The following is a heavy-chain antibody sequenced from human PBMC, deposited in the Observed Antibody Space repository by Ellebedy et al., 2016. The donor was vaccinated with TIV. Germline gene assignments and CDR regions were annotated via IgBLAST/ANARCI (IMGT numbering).Heavy chain of an antibody. Sequence: MPSETLSLTCTVSGVSTSSSSYYWGWIRQPPGKGLEWIGSAYYSGSTYYNPSLKSRVTISVDTSKNQFSLKLSSVTAADTAVYYCARIQPEDWFDPWGQGTLVSVSS. D-gene: IGHD5-18*01. J-gene: IGHJ5*02. CDR2: AYYSGST. CDR1: GVSTSSSSYY. V-gene: IGHV4-39*01. CDR3: ARIQPEDWFDP.